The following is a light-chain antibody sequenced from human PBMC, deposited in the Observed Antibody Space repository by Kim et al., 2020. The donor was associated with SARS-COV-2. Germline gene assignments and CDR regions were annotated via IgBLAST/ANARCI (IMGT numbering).Light chain of an antibody. Sequence: QRVTISCSGSSSNIGSNYVYWYQQHPGTAPKLLIYRNNQRPSGVPDRFSGSKSGTSASLAISGLRSEDEADYYCAAWDDSLSGPRVFGGGTQLTVL. CDR1: SSNIGSNY. J-gene: IGLJ3*02. V-gene: IGLV1-47*01. CDR3: AAWDDSLSGPRV. CDR2: RNN.